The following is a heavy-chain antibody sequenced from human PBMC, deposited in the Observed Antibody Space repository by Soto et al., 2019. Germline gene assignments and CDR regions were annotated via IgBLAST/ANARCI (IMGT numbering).Heavy chain of an antibody. CDR1: GFTFGSYG. D-gene: IGHD4-17*01. Sequence: WGSLRLSCVASGFTFGSYGMHWVRQAPGKGMEWVAVISYDGTNKYYTDSLKSRFTISRDKSKQKLFLQMNSQRAADKAVYYCAHVPRYTVTPLDEFWGQGTLVTVS. CDR3: AHVPRYTVTPLDEF. V-gene: IGHV3-30*03. CDR2: ISYDGTNK. J-gene: IGHJ4*02.